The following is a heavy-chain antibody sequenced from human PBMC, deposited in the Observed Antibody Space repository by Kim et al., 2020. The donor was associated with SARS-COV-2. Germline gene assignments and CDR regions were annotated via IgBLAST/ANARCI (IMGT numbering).Heavy chain of an antibody. D-gene: IGHD3-10*01. CDR2: ISAYNGNT. CDR1: GYTFTSYG. CDR3: ARKGVGGLLWFGEPKATELDY. V-gene: IGHV1-18*01. J-gene: IGHJ4*02. Sequence: ASVKVSCKASGYTFTSYGISWVRKAPGQGLEWMGWISAYNGNTNYAQKLQGRVTMTTDTSTSTAYMELRSLRSDDTAVYYCARKGVGGLLWFGEPKATELDYWGQGTLVTVSS.